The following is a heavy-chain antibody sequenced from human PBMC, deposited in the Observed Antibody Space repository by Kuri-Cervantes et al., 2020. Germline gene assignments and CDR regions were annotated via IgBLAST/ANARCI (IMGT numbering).Heavy chain of an antibody. J-gene: IGHJ6*04. D-gene: IGHD3-10*01. CDR2: INPNSGGT. Sequence: ASVKVSCKASGYTFTGYYMHWVRQAPGQGLEWMGWINPNSGGTNYAQKFQGRVTMTRDTSASTAYMELSSLRSEDTAVYYCARDQYYYGSGSYSTHQHVWGKGTTVTVSS. CDR3: ARDQYYYGSGSYSTHQHV. V-gene: IGHV1-2*02. CDR1: GYTFTGYY.